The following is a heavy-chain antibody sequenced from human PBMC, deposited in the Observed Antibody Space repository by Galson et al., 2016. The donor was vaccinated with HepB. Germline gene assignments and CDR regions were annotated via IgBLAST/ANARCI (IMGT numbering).Heavy chain of an antibody. V-gene: IGHV3-33*01. CDR1: GFTFPTYG. J-gene: IGHJ6*02. D-gene: IGHD2-2*01. CDR3: AREAYCSSIRCAPGYGMDV. Sequence: SLRLSCAVSGFTFPTYGMHWVRQAPGKGLEWVAVIWYDGSHQYYGDSVKGRFTISRDNSNNSLYLQMNSLRAEDTGVYYCAREAYCSSIRCAPGYGMDVWGQGTTVTVSS. CDR2: IWYDGSHQ.